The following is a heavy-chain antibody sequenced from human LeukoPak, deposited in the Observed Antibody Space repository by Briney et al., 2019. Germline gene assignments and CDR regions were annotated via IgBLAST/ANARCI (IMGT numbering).Heavy chain of an antibody. CDR1: GFTFSSYW. V-gene: IGHV3-23*01. D-gene: IGHD3-10*01. CDR2: ISGSGGST. J-gene: IGHJ3*02. Sequence: GGSLRLSCAAFGFTFSSYWMSWVRQAPGKGLEWVSTISGSGGSTFYADSVKGRFTISRDSSKNTLYLQMNSLRADDTAVYYCAKNVWFGELYDAFDIWGQGTMVTVSS. CDR3: AKNVWFGELYDAFDI.